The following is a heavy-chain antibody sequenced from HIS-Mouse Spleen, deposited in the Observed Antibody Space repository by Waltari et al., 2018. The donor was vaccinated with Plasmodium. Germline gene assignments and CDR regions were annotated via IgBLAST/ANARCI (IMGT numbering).Heavy chain of an antibody. CDR3: ARGQLWIDAFDI. Sequence: QVQLQQWGAGLLKPSETLSLTCAVYGGSFSGYYWSWIRQPPGKGLEWIGEINHSGSPNYNPSLNGRFTISVDTSKIQFSLKLSSVTAADTAVYYCARGQLWIDAFDIWGQGTMVTVSS. V-gene: IGHV4-34*01. CDR1: GGSFSGYY. D-gene: IGHD1-1*01. J-gene: IGHJ3*02. CDR2: INHSGSP.